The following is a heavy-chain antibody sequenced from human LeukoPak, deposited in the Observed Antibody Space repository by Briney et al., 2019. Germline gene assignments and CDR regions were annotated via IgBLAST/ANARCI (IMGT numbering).Heavy chain of an antibody. CDR2: IYYRGNT. J-gene: IGHJ4*02. CDR1: GGSISSYC. Sequence: KPSETLSLTCTVSGGSISSYCWSWIRQPPGKGLEWIGYIYYRGNTNYNPSLKSRVTISVDTSKNQFSLKLSSVTAADTAVYYCAREGQIAAAVDYWGQGTLVTVSS. D-gene: IGHD6-13*01. V-gene: IGHV4-59*01. CDR3: AREGQIAAAVDY.